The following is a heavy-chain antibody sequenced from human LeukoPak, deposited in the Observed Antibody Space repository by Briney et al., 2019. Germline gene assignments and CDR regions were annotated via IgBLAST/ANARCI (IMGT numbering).Heavy chain of an antibody. J-gene: IGHJ4*02. V-gene: IGHV4-59*01. CDR1: GGSISSYY. Sequence: SETLSLTCTVSGGSISSYYWSWIRQPPGKGLEWIGYIYYSGSTNYNPSLKSRVTISVDTSKNQFSLKLSSVTAADTAVYYCARRINYYDSSGYHNLFDHWGQGTLVTVSS. D-gene: IGHD3-22*01. CDR3: ARRINYYDSSGYHNLFDH. CDR2: IYYSGST.